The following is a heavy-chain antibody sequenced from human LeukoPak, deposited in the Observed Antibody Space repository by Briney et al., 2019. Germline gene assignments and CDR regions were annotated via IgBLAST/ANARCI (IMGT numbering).Heavy chain of an antibody. V-gene: IGHV3-20*04. D-gene: IGHD2-8*01. CDR1: GFTFDDYG. Sequence: PGGSLRLSCAASGFTFDDYGMSWVRQAPGKGLERVSGINWNGGSTGYADSVKGRFTISRDNAKNSLYLQMNSLRAEDTALYYCARASYCTNGVCYYNYYYMDVWGKGTTVTVSS. CDR2: INWNGGST. CDR3: ARASYCTNGVCYYNYYYMDV. J-gene: IGHJ6*03.